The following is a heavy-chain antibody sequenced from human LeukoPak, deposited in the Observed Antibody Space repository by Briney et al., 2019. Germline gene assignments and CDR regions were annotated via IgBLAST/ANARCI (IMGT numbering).Heavy chain of an antibody. Sequence: GGSLRLSCTASGFTFGDYAMSWVRQAPGKGLEWVAVISYDGSNKYYADSVKGRFTISRDNSKNTLYLQMNSLRAEDTAVYYCAGLEYSSGYYTWDGDYWGQGTLVTVSS. D-gene: IGHD3-22*01. CDR3: AGLEYSSGYYTWDGDY. J-gene: IGHJ4*02. CDR2: ISYDGSNK. CDR1: GFTFGDYA. V-gene: IGHV3-30*04.